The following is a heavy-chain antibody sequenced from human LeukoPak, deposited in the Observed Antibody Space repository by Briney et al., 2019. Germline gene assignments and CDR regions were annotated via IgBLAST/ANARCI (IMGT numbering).Heavy chain of an antibody. CDR2: FYHSGST. D-gene: IGHD6-19*01. J-gene: IGHJ4*02. CDR3: ARDSALAQAVMFDY. CDR1: GYFIRSGFY. Sequence: SETLSLTCTVSGYFIRSGFYWGWIPQPPGKGLERIGSFYHSGSTYYNPSLKSRTTISVDTSKNQFSLKLSSVTAADTAVYYCARDSALAQAVMFDYWGQGTLVTVSS. V-gene: IGHV4-38-2*02.